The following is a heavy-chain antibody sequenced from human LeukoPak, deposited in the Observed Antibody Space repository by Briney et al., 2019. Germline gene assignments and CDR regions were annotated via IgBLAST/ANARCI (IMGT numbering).Heavy chain of an antibody. V-gene: IGHV3-49*04. Sequence: GGSLRLSCTSSGFTLGDHAMTWVRQVPGKGVEGVGFIRSNGYRCTTEYAAAVKGRFTISRDDSKNVVYLQMNGLKSEDTAVYYCSRGPIQLWVHNGMDVWGQGTTVTVSS. CDR1: GFTLGDHA. D-gene: IGHD5-24*01. CDR3: SRGPIQLWVHNGMDV. CDR2: IRSNGYRCTT. J-gene: IGHJ6*02.